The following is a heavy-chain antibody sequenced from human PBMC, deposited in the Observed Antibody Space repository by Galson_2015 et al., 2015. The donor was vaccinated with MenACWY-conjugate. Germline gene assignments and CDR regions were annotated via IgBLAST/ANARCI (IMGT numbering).Heavy chain of an antibody. J-gene: IGHJ3*02. V-gene: IGHV3-15*01. Sequence: SLRLSCAASGFTFNNAWMGWVRQAPGKGPEWVGRIRSKTDGETTDYAGPVKGRFTISRDDSINTVYLQVNSLKTEDTAGYYCTTVRVPAVTCAFDIWGQGTPVTVSS. D-gene: IGHD4-17*01. CDR2: IRSKTDGETT. CDR1: GFTFNNAW. CDR3: TTVRVPAVTCAFDI.